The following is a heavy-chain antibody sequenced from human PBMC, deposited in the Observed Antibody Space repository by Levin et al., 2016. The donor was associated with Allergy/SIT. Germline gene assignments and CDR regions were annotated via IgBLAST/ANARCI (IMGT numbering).Heavy chain of an antibody. CDR2: ITSSGTTV. CDR3: AREAGTTQLDL. Sequence: GGSLRLSCVASGFTLSDYYMSWIRQAPGKGLEWLSYITSSGTTVYYADFLKGRFTVSRDNAKNALYLEVNSLRLEDTAVYYCAREAGTTQLDLWGQGTLVTVSS. D-gene: IGHD1-1*01. CDR1: GFTLSDYY. J-gene: IGHJ4*02. V-gene: IGHV3-11*01.